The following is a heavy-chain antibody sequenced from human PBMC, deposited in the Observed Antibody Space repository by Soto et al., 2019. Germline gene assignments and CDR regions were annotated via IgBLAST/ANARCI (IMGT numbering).Heavy chain of an antibody. CDR3: ARDSMTGLNWFDP. CDR1: GFTFTTYW. J-gene: IGHJ5*02. CDR2: IKPDGSEK. D-gene: IGHD3-9*01. V-gene: IGHV3-7*01. Sequence: GGSLRLSCAASGFTFTTYWMSWVRQAPGKGMEWVANIKPDGSEKWYVDSVKGRFTISRDYAKNSLYLQMNSLRAEDTAVFYCARDSMTGLNWFDPWGQGTLVTVSS.